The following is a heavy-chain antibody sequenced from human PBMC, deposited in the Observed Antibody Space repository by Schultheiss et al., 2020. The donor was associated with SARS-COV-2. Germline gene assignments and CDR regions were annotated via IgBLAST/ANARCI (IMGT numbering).Heavy chain of an antibody. J-gene: IGHJ6*02. CDR1: GFIFTNYA. Sequence: GESLKISCAASGFIFTNYAMSWVRQAPGKGLEWVSGISDSSGSTYYADSVKGRFTISRDNSKNTLYLQMNSLRAEDTAVYYCAREGTRWYYYYGMDVWGQGTTVTVSS. CDR2: ISDSSGST. CDR3: AREGTRWYYYYGMDV. D-gene: IGHD1-1*01. V-gene: IGHV3-23*01.